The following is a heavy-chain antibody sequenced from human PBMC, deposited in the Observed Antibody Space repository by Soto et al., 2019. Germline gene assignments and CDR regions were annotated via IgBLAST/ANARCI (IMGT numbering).Heavy chain of an antibody. V-gene: IGHV4-59*01. Sequence: ETLSLPCTVSGGSISSYYWSWIRQPPGKGLEWIGYIYYSGSTNYNPSLKSRVTISVDTSKNQFSLKLSSVTAADTAVYYCARVNTAMVRGRYYFDYWGQGTLVTVSS. CDR3: ARVNTAMVRGRYYFDY. CDR1: GGSISSYY. CDR2: IYYSGST. D-gene: IGHD5-18*01. J-gene: IGHJ4*02.